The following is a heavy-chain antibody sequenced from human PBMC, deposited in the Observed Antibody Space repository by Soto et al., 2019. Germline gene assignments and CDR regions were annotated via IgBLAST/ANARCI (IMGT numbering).Heavy chain of an antibody. J-gene: IGHJ6*02. CDR3: ARDRRYYGSGSDAGMDV. V-gene: IGHV1-18*01. D-gene: IGHD3-10*01. CDR1: GYTFTSYG. CDR2: NSAYNGNT. Sequence: QVQLVQSGAEVKKPGASVKVSCKASGYTFTSYGISWVRQAPGQGLEWMGWNSAYNGNTNYAQKRQGRVTMTTDTSTSTAYMELRSLRSDDTAVYYCARDRRYYGSGSDAGMDVWGQGPTVTVSS.